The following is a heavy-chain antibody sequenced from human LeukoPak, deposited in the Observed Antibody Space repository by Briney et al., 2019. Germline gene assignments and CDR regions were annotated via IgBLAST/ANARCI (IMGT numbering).Heavy chain of an antibody. D-gene: IGHD6-25*01. Sequence: PSETLSLTCTVSGGSISSYYWSWIRQPPGKGLEWIANIYHTGSTNYNPSLSSRVTISIDTAKNQFSLKLTTVTAADTAVYYCARRGRNSSGWQDYLWGQGTLVTVSS. V-gene: IGHV4-59*01. J-gene: IGHJ4*02. CDR3: ARRGRNSSGWQDYL. CDR2: IYHTGST. CDR1: GGSISSYY.